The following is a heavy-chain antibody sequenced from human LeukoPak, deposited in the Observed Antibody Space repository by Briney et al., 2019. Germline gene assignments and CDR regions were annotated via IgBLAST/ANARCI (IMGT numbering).Heavy chain of an antibody. CDR1: GFTVSSNY. Sequence: GGSLRLSCAASGFTVSSNYMSWVRQAPGKGLEWVSVIYSGGSTYYADSVKGRFTISRDNSKNTLYLQMNSLRAEDTAVYYCARASYSSSWYDYYGMDVWGQGTTVTVSS. J-gene: IGHJ6*02. V-gene: IGHV3-53*01. CDR3: ARASYSSSWYDYYGMDV. D-gene: IGHD6-13*01. CDR2: IYSGGST.